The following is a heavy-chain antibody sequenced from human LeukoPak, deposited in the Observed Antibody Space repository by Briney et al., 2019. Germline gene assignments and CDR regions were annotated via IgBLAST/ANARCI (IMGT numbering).Heavy chain of an antibody. V-gene: IGHV3-7*01. D-gene: IGHD3-22*01. CDR2: IKQDGSEK. CDR1: GFTLTSYW. Sequence: PGGSLRLSCAASGFTLTSYWMSWVRQAPGKGLEWVANIKQDGSEKYYVDSVKGRFTISRDNAKNSLHLQMNSLRAEDTAVYYCARVSGYPDYYFDYWGQGTLVTVSS. CDR3: ARVSGYPDYYFDY. J-gene: IGHJ4*02.